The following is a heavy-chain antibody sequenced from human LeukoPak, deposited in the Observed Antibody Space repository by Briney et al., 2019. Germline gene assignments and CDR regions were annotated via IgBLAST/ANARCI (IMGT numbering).Heavy chain of an antibody. CDR3: ARRVKLGYCSSTSCFTLPDAFGI. CDR2: IDPSDSDT. D-gene: IGHD2-2*02. J-gene: IGHJ3*02. V-gene: IGHV5-10-1*01. Sequence: GESLVTSCKGSGYSFTSYWISWVRQMPGKGLEWMGRIDPSDSDTNYSPSFQGHVTISADKSISTAYLQWSSLKASDTAMYYCARRVKLGYCSSTSCFTLPDAFGIWGEGTMVPVSS. CDR1: GYSFTSYW.